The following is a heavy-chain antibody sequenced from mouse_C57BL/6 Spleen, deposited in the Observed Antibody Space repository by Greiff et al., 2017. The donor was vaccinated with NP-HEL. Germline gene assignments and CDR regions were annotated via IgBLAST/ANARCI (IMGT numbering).Heavy chain of an antibody. CDR1: GYSITSGYY. V-gene: IGHV3-6*01. CDR3: ARAVYYDYDGIFAY. Sequence: VQLQQSGPGLVKPSQSLSLTCSVTGYSITSGYYWNWIRQFPGNKLEWMGYISYDGSNNYNPSLKNRISITRDTSKNQFFLKLNSVTTEDTATYYCARAVYYDYDGIFAYWGQGTLVTVSA. J-gene: IGHJ3*01. D-gene: IGHD2-4*01. CDR2: ISYDGSN.